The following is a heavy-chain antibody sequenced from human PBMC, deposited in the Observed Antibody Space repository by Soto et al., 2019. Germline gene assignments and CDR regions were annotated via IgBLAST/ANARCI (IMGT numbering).Heavy chain of an antibody. J-gene: IGHJ5*02. Sequence: QVTLKESGPVLVKPTETLTLRCTVSGLSITDSEMGVSWIRQPPGQPLEWLAHIDSSGEKSYRTFLKSRLAIYKDTSKSQIVLTMTNMDPADTATYYCARRHLAVAVSTWFDPWGQGIPVTVSS. D-gene: IGHD2-2*01. V-gene: IGHV2-26*01. CDR3: ARRHLAVAVSTWFDP. CDR1: GLSITDSEMG. CDR2: IDSSGEK.